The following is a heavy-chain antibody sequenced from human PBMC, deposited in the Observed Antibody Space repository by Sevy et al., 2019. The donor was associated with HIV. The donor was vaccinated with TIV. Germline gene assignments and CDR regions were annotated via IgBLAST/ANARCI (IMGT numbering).Heavy chain of an antibody. CDR2: INPNNGDS. V-gene: IGHV1-2*02. CDR1: GYTFTDYY. J-gene: IGHJ4*01. D-gene: IGHD1-26*01. CDR3: TRDDIYTHPWEFDW. Sequence: ASMKVSCKSSGYTFTDYYMHWVRQAPGQGLEWMGWINPNNGDSRSAQKFQGRVTLTREMSISTAYMELSRLRSEDTAIYFCTRDDIYTHPWEFDWWSHGALVTVSS.